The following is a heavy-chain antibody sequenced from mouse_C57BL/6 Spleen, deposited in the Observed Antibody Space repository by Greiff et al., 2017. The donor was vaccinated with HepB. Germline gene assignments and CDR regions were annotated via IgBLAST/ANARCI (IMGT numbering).Heavy chain of an antibody. V-gene: IGHV1-4*01. CDR1: GYTFTSYT. J-gene: IGHJ1*03. CDR2: INPSSGYT. Sequence: QVHVKQSGAELARPGASVKMSCKASGYTFTSYTMHWVKQRPGQGLEWIGYINPSSGYTKYNQKFKDKATLTADKSSSTAYMQLSSLTSEDSAVYYCARWGYYGSSFDWYFDVWGTGTTVTVSS. CDR3: ARWGYYGSSFDWYFDV. D-gene: IGHD1-1*01.